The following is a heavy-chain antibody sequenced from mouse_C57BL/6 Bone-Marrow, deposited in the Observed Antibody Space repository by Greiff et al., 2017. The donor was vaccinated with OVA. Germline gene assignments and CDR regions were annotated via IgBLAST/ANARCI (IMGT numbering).Heavy chain of an antibody. D-gene: IGHD1-1*01. CDR2: ISGGGGNT. V-gene: IGHV5-9*01. Sequence: EVQLVESGGGLVKPGGSLKLSCAASGFTFSSYTMSWVRQTPEKRLEWVATISGGGGNTYYPDSVKGRFTISRDNAKNTLYLQVSSLRSEDTALYYCARSITTVVYYYAMDYWGQGTSVTVSS. J-gene: IGHJ4*01. CDR3: ARSITTVVYYYAMDY. CDR1: GFTFSSYT.